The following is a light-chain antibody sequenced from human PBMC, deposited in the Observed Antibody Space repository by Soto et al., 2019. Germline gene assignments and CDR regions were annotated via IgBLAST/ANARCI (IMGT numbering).Light chain of an antibody. V-gene: IGLV1-51*01. Sequence: QSVLTQPPSVSAAPGQKVTISCSGSSSNIGNNYVSWYQQLPGTAPKLLIYDNDERPSGIPDRFSGSKSGTSATLGITGLQNGDEADYYCGTWDSSLSGVVFGGGTKLTVL. J-gene: IGLJ2*01. CDR2: DND. CDR3: GTWDSSLSGVV. CDR1: SSNIGNNY.